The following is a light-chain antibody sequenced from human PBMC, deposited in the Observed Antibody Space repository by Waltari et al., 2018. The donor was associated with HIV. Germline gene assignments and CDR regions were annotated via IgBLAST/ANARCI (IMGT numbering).Light chain of an antibody. V-gene: IGLV2-8*01. CDR1: SSDIGAYNY. CDR2: DVS. CDR3: ASHAGSKDV. Sequence: QSALTQPPSASGSPGQSVTISCTGTSSDIGAYNYVSWFQQPPGKAPKLMIFDVSKRPAGVPDRSSGSKSGNAASLTGSGLQAEDEADYYCASHAGSKDVFGGGTKLTVL. J-gene: IGLJ2*01.